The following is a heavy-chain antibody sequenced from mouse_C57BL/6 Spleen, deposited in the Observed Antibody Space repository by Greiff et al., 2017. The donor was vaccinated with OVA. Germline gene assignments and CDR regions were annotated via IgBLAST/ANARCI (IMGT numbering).Heavy chain of an antibody. D-gene: IGHD3-2*02. CDR3: ARSSGYGFAY. CDR2: ISSGSSTI. V-gene: IGHV5-17*01. Sequence: EVKLMESGGGLVKPGGSLKLSCAASGFTFSDYGMHWVRQAPEKGLEWVAYISSGSSTIYYADTVKGRFTISRDNAKNTLFLQMTSLRSEDTAMYYCARSSGYGFAYWGQGTLVTVSA. J-gene: IGHJ3*01. CDR1: GFTFSDYG.